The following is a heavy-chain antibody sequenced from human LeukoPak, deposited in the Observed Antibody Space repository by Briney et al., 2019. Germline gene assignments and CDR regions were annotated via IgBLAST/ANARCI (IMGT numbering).Heavy chain of an antibody. D-gene: IGHD3-10*01. J-gene: IGHJ5*02. CDR3: ARMYYYGSGSYGLSPPIWFDP. CDR1: GGSISSGDYY. CDR2: IYYSGSA. Sequence: SETLSLTCTVSGGSISSGDYYWGWIRQPPGKGLEWIGYIYYSGSAYYNPSLKSRVTISVDTSKNQFSLKLSSVTAADTAVYYCARMYYYGSGSYGLSPPIWFDPWGQGTLVTVSS. V-gene: IGHV4-30-4*01.